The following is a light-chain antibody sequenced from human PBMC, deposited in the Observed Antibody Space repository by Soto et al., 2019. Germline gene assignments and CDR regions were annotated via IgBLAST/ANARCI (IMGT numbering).Light chain of an antibody. Sequence: QSVLTQPPSASGTPGQRVTISCSGSNSNIRSNTVNWYQQLPGTAPKLLIYSNSQRSSGVPDRFSGSKSGTSASLAISGLQSEDEADYYCAAWDDSLSGYVFGTGTKVTVL. CDR1: NSNIRSNT. CDR3: AAWDDSLSGYV. V-gene: IGLV1-44*01. CDR2: SNS. J-gene: IGLJ1*01.